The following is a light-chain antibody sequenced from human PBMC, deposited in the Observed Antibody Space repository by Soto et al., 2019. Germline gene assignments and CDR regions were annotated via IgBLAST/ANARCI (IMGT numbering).Light chain of an antibody. CDR3: AAWDDSLNGHVV. V-gene: IGLV1-44*01. Sequence: QSVLTQPPSASGTPGQRVTISCSGSSSNIGSSTVNWYQQVPGTAPKLLTYSNDQRPSGVPDRLSGSKSGTSASLAISGLQSEDEADYYCAAWDDSLNGHVVFGGGTKLTVL. CDR1: SSNIGSST. CDR2: SND. J-gene: IGLJ2*01.